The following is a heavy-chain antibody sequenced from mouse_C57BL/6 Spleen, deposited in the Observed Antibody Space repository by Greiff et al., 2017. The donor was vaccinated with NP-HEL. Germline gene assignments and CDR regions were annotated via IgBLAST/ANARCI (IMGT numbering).Heavy chain of an antibody. D-gene: IGHD1-1*01. CDR2: IYPGSGST. Sequence: QVQLQQPGAELVKPGASVKMSCKASGYTFTSYWITWVKQRPGQGLEWIGDIYPGSGSTNYNEKFKSKATLTVDTSSSTAYMQLSSQTSEDSAVYYCVVPPITTPYFDYWGQGTTLTVSS. CDR1: GYTFTSYW. J-gene: IGHJ2*01. V-gene: IGHV1-55*01. CDR3: VVPPITTPYFDY.